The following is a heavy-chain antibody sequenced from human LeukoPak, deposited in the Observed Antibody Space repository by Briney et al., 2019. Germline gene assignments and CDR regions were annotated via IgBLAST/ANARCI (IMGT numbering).Heavy chain of an antibody. V-gene: IGHV4-59*01. CDR1: GGSISSYY. Sequence: SETLSLTCTVSGGSISSYYWSWIRQPPGKGLEWIGYIYYSGSTNYNPSLKSRVTISVDTSKNQFSLKLSSVTAADTAVYYCARRAVYGSGNGMDVWGQGITVTVSS. D-gene: IGHD3-10*01. J-gene: IGHJ6*02. CDR2: IYYSGST. CDR3: ARRAVYGSGNGMDV.